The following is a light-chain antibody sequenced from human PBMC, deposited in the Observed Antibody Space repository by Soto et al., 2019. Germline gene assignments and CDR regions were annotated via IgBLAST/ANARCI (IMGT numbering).Light chain of an antibody. Sequence: QSVLTQPASVSGSPGQSITISCTGTSSDVGGYKYVSWCQQHPGKAPKLMIYEVSNRPSGVSNRFSGSKSGNTASLTISGLQAEDEADYYCSSYTSSSTYVFGTGTKVTVL. J-gene: IGLJ1*01. CDR3: SSYTSSSTYV. CDR2: EVS. V-gene: IGLV2-14*01. CDR1: SSDVGGYKY.